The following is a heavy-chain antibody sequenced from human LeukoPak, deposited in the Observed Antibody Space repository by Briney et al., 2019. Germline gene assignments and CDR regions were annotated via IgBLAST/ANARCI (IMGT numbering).Heavy chain of an antibody. V-gene: IGHV4-39*07. CDR3: ARAGGPYYYYMDV. D-gene: IGHD3-16*01. CDR1: GGSISSSSYY. Sequence: SETLSLTCTVSGGSISSSSYYWGWIRQPPGKGLEWIGSIYYSGSTYYNPSLKSRVTISVDTSKNQFSLKLSSVTAADTAVYYCARAGGPYYYYMDVWGKGTTVTVSS. J-gene: IGHJ6*03. CDR2: IYYSGST.